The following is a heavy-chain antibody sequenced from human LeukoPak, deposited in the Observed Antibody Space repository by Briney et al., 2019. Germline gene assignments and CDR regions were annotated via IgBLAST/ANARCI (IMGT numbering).Heavy chain of an antibody. CDR3: ASYDYGDYWRAFDI. D-gene: IGHD4-17*01. CDR2: VNHSGST. CDR1: GGSFSGYY. V-gene: IGHV4-34*01. J-gene: IGHJ3*02. Sequence: SETLSLTCAVYGGSFSGYYWSWIRQPPGKGLEWIGEVNHSGSTNYNPSLKSRVTISVDTSKNQFSLKLSSVTAADTAVYYCASYDYGDYWRAFDIWGQGTMVTVSS.